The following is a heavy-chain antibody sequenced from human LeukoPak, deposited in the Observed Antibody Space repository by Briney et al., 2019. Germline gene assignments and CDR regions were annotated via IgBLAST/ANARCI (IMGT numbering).Heavy chain of an antibody. CDR2: ISSSGNVM. D-gene: IGHD5-24*01. CDR1: GFTFSDYY. J-gene: IGHJ5*02. CDR3: ARDGEMGSINWFDP. V-gene: IGHV3-11*01. Sequence: PGGSLRLSCAASGFTFSDYYMSWIRQAPGKGLEWISYISSSGNVMYYADSVKGRFTISRDNAKNSVDLHMNNLRAEDTAVYYCARDGEMGSINWFDPWGQGTLVTVSS.